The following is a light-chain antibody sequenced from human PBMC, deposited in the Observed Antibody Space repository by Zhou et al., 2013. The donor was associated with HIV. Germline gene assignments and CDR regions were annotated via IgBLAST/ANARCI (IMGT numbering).Light chain of an antibody. V-gene: IGKV1-17*03. J-gene: IGKJ4*01. CDR2: AAS. CDR3: LQHYGFPLT. Sequence: DIQMTQSPSALSASIGDRVNITCRASHGIGNYVAWFQQKPGKAPKRLIYAASSLQSGVPSRFSGSGSATEFTLTITSLQAEDFATYYCLQHYGFPLTFGGGTKVEIK. CDR1: HGIGNY.